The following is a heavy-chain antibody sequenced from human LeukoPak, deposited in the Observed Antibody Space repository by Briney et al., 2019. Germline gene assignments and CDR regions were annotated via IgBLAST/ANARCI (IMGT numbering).Heavy chain of an antibody. CDR1: GFTFSSYG. CDR3: AKTDYDFWSGYSAY. D-gene: IGHD3-3*01. Sequence: GGSLRLSCAASGFTFSSYGMHWVRQAPGKGLEWVAFIRYDGSNKYYADSVKGRFTISRDNSKNTLYLQMNSLRAEDTAVYYCAKTDYDFWSGYSAYWGQGTLVTVSS. V-gene: IGHV3-30*02. J-gene: IGHJ4*02. CDR2: IRYDGSNK.